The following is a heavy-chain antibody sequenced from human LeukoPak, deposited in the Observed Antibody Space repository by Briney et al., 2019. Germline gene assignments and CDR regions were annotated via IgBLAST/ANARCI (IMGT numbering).Heavy chain of an antibody. CDR2: IYYSGST. CDR3: ARHGDGQLDY. Sequence: KPSETLSLTCTVSGGSISSSSYYWGWIRQPPGKGLEWIGSIYYSGSTNYNPSLKSRVTISVDTSKNQFSLKLSSVTAADTAVYYCARHGDGQLDYWGQGTLVTVSS. V-gene: IGHV4-39*01. J-gene: IGHJ4*02. CDR1: GGSISSSSYY. D-gene: IGHD5-24*01.